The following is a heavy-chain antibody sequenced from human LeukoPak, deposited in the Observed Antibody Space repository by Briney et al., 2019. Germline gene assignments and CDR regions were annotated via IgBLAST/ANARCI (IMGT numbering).Heavy chain of an antibody. V-gene: IGHV4-39*01. D-gene: IGHD2-21*02. Sequence: PSETLSLTCTVSGGSISSSTYYWGWIRQPPGKGLEWIANIYYSGSTYYNPSLKSRVTISVDTSKNQFSLKLSSVTAADTAVYYCARGPPYIVVVTAIGFFDYWGQGTLVTVSS. J-gene: IGHJ4*02. CDR2: IYYSGST. CDR1: GGSISSSTYY. CDR3: ARGPPYIVVVTAIGFFDY.